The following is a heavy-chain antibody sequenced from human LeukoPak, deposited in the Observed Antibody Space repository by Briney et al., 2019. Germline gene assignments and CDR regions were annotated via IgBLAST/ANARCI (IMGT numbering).Heavy chain of an antibody. Sequence: PGGSLRLSCAASGFTFSSYAMHWVRQAPGKGLEYVSAISSNGGSTYYANSVKGRFTISRDNSKNTLYLQMGSLRAEDTAVYYCARHRGSGWGGYFDYWGQGTLVTVSS. D-gene: IGHD6-19*01. V-gene: IGHV3-64*01. CDR1: GFTFSSYA. CDR3: ARHRGSGWGGYFDY. CDR2: ISSNGGST. J-gene: IGHJ4*02.